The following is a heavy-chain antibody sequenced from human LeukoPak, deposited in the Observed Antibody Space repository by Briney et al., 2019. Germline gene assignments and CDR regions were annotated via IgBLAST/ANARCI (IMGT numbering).Heavy chain of an antibody. CDR1: GFTFSSYG. CDR2: ISYDGSNK. Sequence: GGSLRLSCAASGFTFSSYGMHWVRQAPGKGLEWVAVISYDGSNKYYADSVKGRFTISRDNSKNTLYLQMNSLRAEDTAVYYCAKGSYGSGRGYFDYWGQGTLVTVSS. J-gene: IGHJ4*02. V-gene: IGHV3-30*18. CDR3: AKGSYGSGRGYFDY. D-gene: IGHD3-10*01.